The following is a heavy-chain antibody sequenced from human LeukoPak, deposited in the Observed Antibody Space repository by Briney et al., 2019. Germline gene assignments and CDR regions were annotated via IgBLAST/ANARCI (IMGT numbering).Heavy chain of an antibody. CDR2: IIPILNTA. CDR1: GGTFSSYA. D-gene: IGHD3-16*01. Sequence: ASVKVSCKASGGTFSSYAITWVRQAPGQGLEWMGGIIPILNTANYAQKFQGRVTITADESTDTAYMELSSLRSEDTAVYYCARFNSGLGSLAYPFDPSGQGTLVTVSS. J-gene: IGHJ5*02. CDR3: ARFNSGLGSLAYPFDP. V-gene: IGHV1-69*01.